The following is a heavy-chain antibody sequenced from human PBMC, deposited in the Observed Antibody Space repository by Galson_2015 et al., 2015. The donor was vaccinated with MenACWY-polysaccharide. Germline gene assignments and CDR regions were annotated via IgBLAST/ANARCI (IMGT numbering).Heavy chain of an antibody. D-gene: IGHD4-17*01. CDR2: IYWDDDQ. V-gene: IGHV2-5*02. J-gene: IGHJ6*02. Sequence: PALVKPTQTLTLTCTFSGFSLSTRGVGVGWIRQPPGKALEWHALIYWDDDQRYSPSLKSRLTITKDTSKNQVVLTMTNMYPVDTATYYCAHTVTTLFYGMDVWGQGTTVTVSS. CDR1: GFSLSTRGVG. CDR3: AHTVTTLFYGMDV.